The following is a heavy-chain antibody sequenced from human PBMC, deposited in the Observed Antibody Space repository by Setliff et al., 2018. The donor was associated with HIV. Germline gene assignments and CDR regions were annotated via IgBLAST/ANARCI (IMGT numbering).Heavy chain of an antibody. D-gene: IGHD2-21*02. CDR3: ARESPHGGDFTVTTYYMDV. CDR2: IHHSGRT. CDR1: GDSISSSNW. V-gene: IGHV4-4*02. J-gene: IGHJ6*03. Sequence: SETLSLTCAVSGDSISSSNWWSWVRQPPGKGLEWIGEIHHSGRTDYNPSLTSRVTMSVDSSKNQFSLKLSSVTAADTAVYYCARESPHGGDFTVTTYYMDVWGKGTTVTVSS.